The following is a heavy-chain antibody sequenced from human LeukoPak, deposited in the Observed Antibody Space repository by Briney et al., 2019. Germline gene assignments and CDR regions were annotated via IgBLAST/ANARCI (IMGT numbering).Heavy chain of an antibody. D-gene: IGHD2-2*01. V-gene: IGHV1-18*01. J-gene: IGHJ4*02. CDR1: GYTFTSYG. Sequence: GASVKVSCKASGYTFTSYGISRVRQAPGQGLEWMGWISAYNGNTDYAQKLQGRVTMTTDTSTNTAYMELRSLRSDDTAVYYCARLGDSTDAFDYWGQGTLVTVSS. CDR2: ISAYNGNT. CDR3: ARLGDSTDAFDY.